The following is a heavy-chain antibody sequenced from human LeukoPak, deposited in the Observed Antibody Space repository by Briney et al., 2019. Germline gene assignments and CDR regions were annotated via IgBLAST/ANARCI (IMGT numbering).Heavy chain of an antibody. CDR2: INHSGST. Sequence: SETLSLTCAVYGGSFSGYYWSWIRQPPGKGLEWIGEINHSGSTNYNPSLKSRVTISVDTSKNQFSLKLSSVTAADTAVYYCARRSSSSWYARGLGYWGQGTLVTVSS. D-gene: IGHD6-13*01. V-gene: IGHV4-34*01. CDR1: GGSFSGYY. CDR3: ARRSSSSWYARGLGY. J-gene: IGHJ4*02.